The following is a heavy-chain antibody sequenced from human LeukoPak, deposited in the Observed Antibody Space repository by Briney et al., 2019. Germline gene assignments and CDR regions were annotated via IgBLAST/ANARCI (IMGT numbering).Heavy chain of an antibody. J-gene: IGHJ4*02. CDR2: ISSSGSTI. CDR3: ARDPRGQLERRFDY. CDR1: GFTFSDYH. D-gene: IGHD1-1*01. V-gene: IGHV3-11*04. Sequence: PGGSLRLSCAASGFTFSDYHMSWIRQAPGKGLEWVSYISSSGSTIYYADSVKGRFTISRDNAKNSLYLQMNSLRAEDTAVYYCARDPRGQLERRFDYWGQGTLVTVSS.